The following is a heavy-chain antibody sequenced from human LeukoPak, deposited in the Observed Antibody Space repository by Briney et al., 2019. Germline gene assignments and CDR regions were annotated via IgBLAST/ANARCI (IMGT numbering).Heavy chain of an antibody. D-gene: IGHD2-15*01. CDR2: IWYDGSNK. CDR1: GFTFSSYG. Sequence: GGSLRLSCAASGFTFSSYGMHWVRQAPGKGLEWVAVIWYDGSNKYNADSVKGRFTISRDNSKNTLYLQMNSLRAEDTAVYYCARDGEEGSGCSGGSCYPTWWFDPWGQGTLVTVSS. CDR3: ARDGEEGSGCSGGSCYPTWWFDP. J-gene: IGHJ5*02. V-gene: IGHV3-33*01.